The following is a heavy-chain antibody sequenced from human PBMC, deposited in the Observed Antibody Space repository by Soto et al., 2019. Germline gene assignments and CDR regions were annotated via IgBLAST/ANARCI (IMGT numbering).Heavy chain of an antibody. CDR1: GFTFSSYS. Sequence: EVQLVESGGGLVKPGGSLRLSCAASGFTFSSYSINWVRQAPGKGLEWVSSISSSSDYIFYADSVKGRVTISRDNAKNSAYVHMNSMRAEDTAVYYCAKSPTGDAFDMWGQGTMVTVS. J-gene: IGHJ3*02. CDR3: AKSPTGDAFDM. V-gene: IGHV3-21*01. CDR2: ISSSSDYI. D-gene: IGHD4-4*01.